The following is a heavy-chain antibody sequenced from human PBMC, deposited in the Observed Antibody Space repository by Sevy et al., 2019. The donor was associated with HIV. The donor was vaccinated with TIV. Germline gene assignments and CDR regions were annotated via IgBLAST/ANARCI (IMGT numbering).Heavy chain of an antibody. D-gene: IGHD2-8*01. Sequence: GGSLRLSCVASGFTFSKYSMSWVRQPPGKGLEWVSTLSCGCGEINHADSVKGRFTISRDNSKNSLYLQMNNLRAEDTAVYYCAREGCTKPHDYWGQGTLVTVSS. J-gene: IGHJ4*02. CDR3: AREGCTKPHDY. CDR1: GFTFSKYS. CDR2: LSCGCGEI. V-gene: IGHV3-23*01.